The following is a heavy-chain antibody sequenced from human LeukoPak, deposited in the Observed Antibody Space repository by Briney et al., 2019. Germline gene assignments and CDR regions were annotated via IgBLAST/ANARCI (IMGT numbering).Heavy chain of an antibody. V-gene: IGHV1-18*01. D-gene: IGHD2-21*02. CDR2: ISTYNGNT. CDR3: ARDPRRDMGPTNWFDP. Sequence: ASVKVSCKASGYTFTNYGINWVRQAPGQGLEWMGWISTYNGNTNYAQTLQGRVTMTTDTSTSTAYMELRSLRFDDTAVYYCARDPRRDMGPTNWFDPWGQGTLVTVSS. CDR1: GYTFTNYG. J-gene: IGHJ5*02.